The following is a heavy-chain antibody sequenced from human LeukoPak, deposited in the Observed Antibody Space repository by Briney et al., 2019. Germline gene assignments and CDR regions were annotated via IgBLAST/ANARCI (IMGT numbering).Heavy chain of an antibody. J-gene: IGHJ4*02. CDR3: ARDHLGDSYSDY. CDR2: ISGSGVST. D-gene: IGHD3-10*01. CDR1: GFTFSSYA. V-gene: IGHV3-23*01. Sequence: GESLRLSCATSGFTFSSYAMSWVRQARGKGLEWVSVISGSGVSTYYGDSVKGRFTISRDNSKNTLHLQMNSLRAEDTAVYYCARDHLGDSYSDYWGQGTLVTVSS.